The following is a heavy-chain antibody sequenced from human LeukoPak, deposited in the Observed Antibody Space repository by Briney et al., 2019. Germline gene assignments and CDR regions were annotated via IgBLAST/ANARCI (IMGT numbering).Heavy chain of an antibody. CDR1: GGSFSGYY. D-gene: IGHD2-15*01. Sequence: SETLSLTCAVYGGSFSGYYWSWIRQPPGKGLEWIGEINHSGSTNYNPSLKSRVTISVDTSKNQFSLKLSSVTAADTAVYYCARGGYCSGGSCYRNWGQGTLVTVSS. J-gene: IGHJ4*02. V-gene: IGHV4-34*01. CDR2: INHSGST. CDR3: ARGGYCSGGSCYRN.